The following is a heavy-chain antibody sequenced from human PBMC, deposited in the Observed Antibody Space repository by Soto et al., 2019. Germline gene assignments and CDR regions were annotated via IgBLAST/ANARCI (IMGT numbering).Heavy chain of an antibody. CDR2: ISYDGSNK. V-gene: IGHV3-30*18. J-gene: IGHJ4*02. D-gene: IGHD5-18*01. CDR3: AKERKDTAMAQVHADY. Sequence: GGSLRLSCAASGFTFSSYGMHWVRQAPGKGLEWVAVISYDGSNKYYADSVKGRFTISRDNSKNTLYLQMNSLRAEDTAVYYCAKERKDTAMAQVHADYWGQGTLVTVSS. CDR1: GFTFSSYG.